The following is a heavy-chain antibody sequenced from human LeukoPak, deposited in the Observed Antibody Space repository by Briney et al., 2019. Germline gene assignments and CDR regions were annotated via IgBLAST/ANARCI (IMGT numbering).Heavy chain of an antibody. CDR3: ARDQTTYYYGSSRSFDI. D-gene: IGHD3-22*01. Sequence: SETLSLTCAVYGGSFSGYYWSWIRQPPGKGLEWIGEINHSGSTNYNPSLKSRVTISVDTSKNQFSLKLSSVTAADTAVYYCARDQTTYYYGSSRSFDIWGQGTMVTVSS. J-gene: IGHJ3*02. CDR2: INHSGST. CDR1: GGSFSGYY. V-gene: IGHV4-34*01.